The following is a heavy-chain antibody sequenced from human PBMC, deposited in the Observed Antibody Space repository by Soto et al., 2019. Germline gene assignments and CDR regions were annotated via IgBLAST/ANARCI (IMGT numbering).Heavy chain of an antibody. CDR2: IYYSGST. V-gene: IGHV4-39*01. CDR3: ARDTRLPHYYYYMDV. D-gene: IGHD3-16*01. Sequence: SETLSLTCTVSGGSISSSSYYWGWIRQPPGKGLEWIGSIYYSGSTYYNPSLKSRVTISVDTSKNQFSLKLSSVTAADTAVYYCARDTRLPHYYYYMDVWGKGTTVTVSS. J-gene: IGHJ6*03. CDR1: GGSISSSSYY.